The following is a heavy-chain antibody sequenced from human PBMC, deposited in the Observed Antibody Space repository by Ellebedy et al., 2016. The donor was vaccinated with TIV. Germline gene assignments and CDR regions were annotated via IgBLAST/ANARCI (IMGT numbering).Heavy chain of an antibody. CDR3: AREEESGSSWFAY. J-gene: IGHJ4*02. CDR2: IYPGDSDT. V-gene: IGHV5-51*01. CDR1: GYSFTSYW. D-gene: IGHD6-13*01. Sequence: GESLKISCKVSGYSFTSYWIGWVRQMPGKGLEWMAIIYPGDSDTRYSPSFQGQVTISADKSISTAYLQWSSLKASDTAIYYCAREEESGSSWFAYWGRGTLVTVSS.